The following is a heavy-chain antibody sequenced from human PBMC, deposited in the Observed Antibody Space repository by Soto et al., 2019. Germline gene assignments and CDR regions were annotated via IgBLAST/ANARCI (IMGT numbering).Heavy chain of an antibody. J-gene: IGHJ5*02. Sequence: GESLTPSCQGSGHSFTSYWISWVRQMPGKGLGWMGRIDPSDSYTNYSPSFQGHVTLSADKSISTAYLQWSSLKASDTAMYYCATCIAVAGTHWFDPWGQGTLVTVSS. V-gene: IGHV5-10-1*01. CDR2: IDPSDSYT. CDR3: ATCIAVAGTHWFDP. D-gene: IGHD6-19*01. CDR1: GHSFTSYW.